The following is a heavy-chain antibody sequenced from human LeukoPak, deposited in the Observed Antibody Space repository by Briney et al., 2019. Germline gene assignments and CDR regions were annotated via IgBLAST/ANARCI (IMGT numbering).Heavy chain of an antibody. Sequence: PRGSLRLSCAASGFTFSDYGMHWVRQAPGKGLEWVAVIIYDGSDKFYADSVKGRFTISRDNSKNTLYLQTNSLRAEDTAVYYCAKDSSYYLDSSGFDYWGPGTLVTVSS. D-gene: IGHD3-22*01. J-gene: IGHJ4*02. CDR3: AKDSSYYLDSSGFDY. CDR1: GFTFSDYG. CDR2: IIYDGSDK. V-gene: IGHV3-30*18.